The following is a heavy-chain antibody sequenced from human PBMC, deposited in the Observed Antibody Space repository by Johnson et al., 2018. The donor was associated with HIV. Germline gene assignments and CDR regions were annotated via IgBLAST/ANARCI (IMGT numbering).Heavy chain of an antibody. CDR1: GFTFDDYG. V-gene: IGHV3-20*04. J-gene: IGHJ3*02. Sequence: VQLVESGGGVVRPGGSLRLSCAASGFTFDDYGMSWVRQAPGQGLEWVSGINWNSRSLGYADFVKGRFSISRDNSKNTLYLQMNSLRAGDTAVYYCARRADAFDIWGQGTMVTVSS. CDR3: ARRADAFDI. CDR2: INWNSRSL.